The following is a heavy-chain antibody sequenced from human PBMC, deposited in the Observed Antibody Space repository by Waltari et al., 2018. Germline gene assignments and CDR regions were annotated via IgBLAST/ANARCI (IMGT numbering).Heavy chain of an antibody. D-gene: IGHD1-7*01. CDR3: ARGKLELTYYYGMDV. CDR2: IYYSGST. V-gene: IGHV4-59*01. J-gene: IGHJ6*02. CDR1: GGSISSYY. Sequence: QVQLQESGPGLVKPSETLSLTCTVSGGSISSYYWSWIRQPPGKGLEWIGYIYYSGSTNYNPSRKSRVTISVDTSKNQFSLKLSSVTAADTAVYYCARGKLELTYYYGMDVWGQGTTVTVSS.